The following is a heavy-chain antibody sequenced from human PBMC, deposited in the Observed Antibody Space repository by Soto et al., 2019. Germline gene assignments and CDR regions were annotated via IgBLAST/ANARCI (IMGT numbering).Heavy chain of an antibody. CDR2: INAGNGNT. Sequence: GASVKVSCKASGYTFTSYAMHWVRQAPGQRLEWMGGINAGNGNTKYAQKFQGRVTMTKDTSTDTAYMELSSLRSEDTAVYYCTTDWSFDIWGQGTMVTVSS. J-gene: IGHJ3*02. CDR1: GYTFTSYA. V-gene: IGHV1-3*01. CDR3: TTDWSFDI.